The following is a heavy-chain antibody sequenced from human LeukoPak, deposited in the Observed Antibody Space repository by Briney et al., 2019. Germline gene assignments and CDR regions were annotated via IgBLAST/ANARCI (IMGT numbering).Heavy chain of an antibody. Sequence: SETLSLTCTVSGGSISSYYRSWIRQPPGKRLEWIGYIYYSGSTNYNPSLKSRVTISRDTSKNQLSLSLTSVTAADTAVYYCARGTSTSASGFDYWGQGSLVTVSS. J-gene: IGHJ4*02. CDR2: IYYSGST. V-gene: IGHV4-59*01. D-gene: IGHD2-2*01. CDR3: ARGTSTSASGFDY. CDR1: GGSISSYY.